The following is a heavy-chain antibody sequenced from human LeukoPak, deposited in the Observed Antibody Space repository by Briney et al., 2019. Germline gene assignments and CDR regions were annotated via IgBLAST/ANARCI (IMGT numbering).Heavy chain of an antibody. CDR1: GGTFSSYA. D-gene: IGHD1-26*01. CDR3: ASNLVGAPSAFDI. J-gene: IGHJ3*02. Sequence: GASVKVSCKASGGTFSSYAISWARQAPGQGLGWMGGIIPIFGTANYAQKLQGRVTITADKSTSTAYMELSSLRSEDTAVYYCASNLVGAPSAFDIWGQGTMVTVSS. V-gene: IGHV1-69*06. CDR2: IIPIFGTA.